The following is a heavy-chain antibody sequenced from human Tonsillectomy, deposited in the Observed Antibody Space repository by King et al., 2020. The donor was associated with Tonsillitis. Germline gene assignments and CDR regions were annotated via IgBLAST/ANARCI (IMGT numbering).Heavy chain of an antibody. D-gene: IGHD3-22*01. V-gene: IGHV1-2*02. CDR1: GYTFTGYY. CDR3: VNLYDSRAYYRLY. J-gene: IGHJ4*02. Sequence: HVQLVESGAEVKKPGASVKVSCKTSGYTFTGYYMHWVRQAPGQGLEWMGLINPTRGVTIYSQTLQGRVTLTRDTSISTAYMQRSRLRAHDTAVYFCVNLYDSRAYYRLYWGQGTLVTVSS. CDR2: INPTRGVT.